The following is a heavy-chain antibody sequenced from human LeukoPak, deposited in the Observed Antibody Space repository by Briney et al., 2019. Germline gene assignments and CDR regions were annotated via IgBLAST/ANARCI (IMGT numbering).Heavy chain of an antibody. CDR2: ISGSGGST. Sequence: TGGSLRLSCAASGFTFSSYAMSWVRQAPGKGLEWVSAISGSGGSTYYADSVKGRFTISRDNSKNTLYLQMNSLRAEDTAVYYCAKDELRFLEWLPFREDAFDIWGQGTMVTVSS. D-gene: IGHD3-3*01. CDR3: AKDELRFLEWLPFREDAFDI. J-gene: IGHJ3*02. CDR1: GFTFSSYA. V-gene: IGHV3-23*01.